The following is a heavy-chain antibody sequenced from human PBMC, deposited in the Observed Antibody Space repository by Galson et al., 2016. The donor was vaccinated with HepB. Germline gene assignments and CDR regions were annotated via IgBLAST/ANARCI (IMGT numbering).Heavy chain of an antibody. J-gene: IGHJ4*02. V-gene: IGHV4-61*08. Sequence: SETLSLTCTVSGGSIRSSGYYWAWIRQPPGKGLEYIGHFYHSRTKYNPSLKSRVTISVDSSKNQFSLKLSSVTSEDTAVYYCSRENEYGSDDYWGQGTLVLVSS. CDR2: FYHSRT. CDR1: GGSIRSSGYY. D-gene: IGHD3-10*01. CDR3: SRENEYGSDDY.